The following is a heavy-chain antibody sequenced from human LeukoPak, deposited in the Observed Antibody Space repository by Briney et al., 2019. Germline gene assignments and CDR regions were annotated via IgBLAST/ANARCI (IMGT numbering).Heavy chain of an antibody. CDR2: IKQDGSEK. Sequence: PGGSLRLSCAASGFTFSSYWMSWVRQAPGKGLEWVANIKQDGSEKYYVDSVKGRFTISRDNAKNSLYLQMNSLRAEDTAVYYCARSEDGDYVGYYFDYWGQGTLVTVSS. CDR3: ARSEDGDYVGYYFDY. D-gene: IGHD4-17*01. J-gene: IGHJ4*02. CDR1: GFTFSSYW. V-gene: IGHV3-7*01.